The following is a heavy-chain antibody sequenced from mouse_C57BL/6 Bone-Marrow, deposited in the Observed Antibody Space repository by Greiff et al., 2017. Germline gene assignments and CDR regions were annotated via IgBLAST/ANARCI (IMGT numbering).Heavy chain of an antibody. D-gene: IGHD2-13*01. CDR1: GYTFTDYY. Sequence: EVQLQQSGPVLVKPGASVKMSCKASGYTFTDYYMNWVKQSHGKSLEWIGVINPYNGGTSYNQKFKGKATLTVDTSSSTAYMELNSLTSEDSAVYYCARGGDYWYFDVWGTGTTVTVSS. J-gene: IGHJ1*03. V-gene: IGHV1-19*01. CDR2: INPYNGGT. CDR3: ARGGDYWYFDV.